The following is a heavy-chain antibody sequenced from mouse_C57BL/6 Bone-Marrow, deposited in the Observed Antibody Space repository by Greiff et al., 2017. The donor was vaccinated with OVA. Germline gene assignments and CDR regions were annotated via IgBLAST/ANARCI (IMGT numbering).Heavy chain of an antibody. CDR1: GYSFTGYY. CDR2: INPSTGGT. D-gene: IGHD1-1*01. J-gene: IGHJ2*01. Sequence: VQLQQSGPELVKPGASVKISCKASGYSFTGYYMNWVKQSPERSLEWIGEINPSTGGTTYNQKFKAKATLTVDKASSTAYMQLKSLTSEDSAVYYVARCYYGSSVRFDYWGRGTTLTVSS. CDR3: ARCYYGSSVRFDY. V-gene: IGHV1-42*01.